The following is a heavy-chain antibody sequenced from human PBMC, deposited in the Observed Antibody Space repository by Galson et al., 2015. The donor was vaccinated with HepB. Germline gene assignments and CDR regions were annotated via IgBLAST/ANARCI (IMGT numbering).Heavy chain of an antibody. J-gene: IGHJ4*02. CDR1: GFTFSSYS. Sequence: SLRLSCAASGFTFSSYSMNWVRQAPGKRLEWVSYISSSSSTIYYADSVKGRFTISRDNAKNSLYLQMNSLRDEDTAVYYCARLPGFHGGTVDYWGQGTLVTVSS. V-gene: IGHV3-48*02. CDR3: ARLPGFHGGTVDY. CDR2: ISSSSSTI. D-gene: IGHD4-23*01.